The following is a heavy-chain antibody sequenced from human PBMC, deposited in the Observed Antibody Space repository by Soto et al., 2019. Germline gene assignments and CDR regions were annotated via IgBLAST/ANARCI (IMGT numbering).Heavy chain of an antibody. J-gene: IGHJ3*01. CDR2: INHSGST. D-gene: IGHD3-3*01. CDR3: ARGRTYYDFWRGHDTVTNDAFDF. CDR1: GGTFRGYY. V-gene: IGHV4-34*01. Sequence: QVQLQQWGAGLLKPSETLSLTCAVYGGTFRGYYWSWVRQPPGKGLEWIGEINHSGSTDYNSSRKSRITISIDPSKSQFSLNLSSVTAADTAVYYCARGRTYYDFWRGHDTVTNDAFDFWGQGTMVTVSS.